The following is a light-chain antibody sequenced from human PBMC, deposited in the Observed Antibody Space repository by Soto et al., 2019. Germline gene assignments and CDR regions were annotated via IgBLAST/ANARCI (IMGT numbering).Light chain of an antibody. CDR1: QNVDIY. J-gene: IGKJ5*01. CDR3: QQRRNWPPLT. Sequence: ETVLTQSPATLSLSPGERATLSCRASQNVDIYLAWYQQKPGQAPRLLIYDASNRATGVPPTFSGSGSGTDFTLTISSLEPEDFALYYCQQRRNWPPLTFGQGTRLEIK. CDR2: DAS. V-gene: IGKV3-11*01.